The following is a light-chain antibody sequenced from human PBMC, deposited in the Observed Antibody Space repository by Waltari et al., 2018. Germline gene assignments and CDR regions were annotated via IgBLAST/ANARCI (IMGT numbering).Light chain of an antibody. CDR1: QSIDNN. CDR3: HHYYNWPPFT. J-gene: IGKJ2*01. Sequence: EIVMTQSPATLSVSPGERATRACRSSQSIDNNLAWYQQKPGQAPRLLIPDASTRATGNSARFISSRSCTAFTLPTSSRQSAEYAAFYCHHYYNWPPFTFGQGTKVEIK. CDR2: DAS. V-gene: IGKV3-15*01.